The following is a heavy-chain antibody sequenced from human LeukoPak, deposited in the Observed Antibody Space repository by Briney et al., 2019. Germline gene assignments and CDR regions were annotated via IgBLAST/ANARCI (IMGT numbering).Heavy chain of an antibody. J-gene: IGHJ3*02. CDR2: IYPGDSDT. V-gene: IGHV5-51*01. CDR1: GYSFTSYR. CDR3: ARLYYYDSSGFPGAAFDI. D-gene: IGHD3-22*01. Sequence: GESLKISCKGSGYSFTSYRIGWVRQMPGKGLEWMGIIYPGDSDTRYSPSFQGQVTISADKSISTAYLQWSSLKASDTAMYYCARLYYYDSSGFPGAAFDIWGQGTMVTVSS.